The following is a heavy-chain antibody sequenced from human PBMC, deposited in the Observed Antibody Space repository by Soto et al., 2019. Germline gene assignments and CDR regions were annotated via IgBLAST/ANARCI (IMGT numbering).Heavy chain of an antibody. CDR2: LHSGGDT. J-gene: IGHJ6*02. CDR3: ARDGPYYYASRMDV. V-gene: IGHV3-53*04. D-gene: IGHD3-10*01. CDR1: GIPVSSNY. Sequence: EVQLVESGGGLVQPGGSLRLSCVASGIPVSSNYMIWVRQAPGKGLEWVSVLHSGGDTYYANSVKGRFTISRNDSTNTVFLQMNSLTAEDTAVYYCARDGPYYYASRMDVWGQGTTVTVSS.